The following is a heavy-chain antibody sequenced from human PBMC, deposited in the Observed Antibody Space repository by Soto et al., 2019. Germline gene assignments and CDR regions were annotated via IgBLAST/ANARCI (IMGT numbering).Heavy chain of an antibody. J-gene: IGHJ4*02. CDR3: ASDPYDSSGYYHVRNDY. CDR2: ISAYNGNT. V-gene: IGHV1-18*01. Sequence: ASVKVSCKASGYTFTSYGISWVRQAPGQGLEWMGWISAYNGNTNYAQKLQGRVTMTTDTSTSTAYMELRSLRSDDTAVYYCASDPYDSSGYYHVRNDYWGQGTLVTVSS. D-gene: IGHD3-22*01. CDR1: GYTFTSYG.